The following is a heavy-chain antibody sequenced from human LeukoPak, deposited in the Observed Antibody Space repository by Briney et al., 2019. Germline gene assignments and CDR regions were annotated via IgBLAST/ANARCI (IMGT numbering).Heavy chain of an antibody. D-gene: IGHD4-17*01. Sequence: GRSLRLSCAASGFTFSSYGMHWVRQAPGKGLEWVAVISYDGSNKYYADSVKGRFTISRDNSKNTLYLQMNSLTPDDTAVYYCANRVDYGAYYGMDVWGQGTTVTVSS. CDR1: GFTFSSYG. V-gene: IGHV3-30*18. CDR3: ANRVDYGAYYGMDV. CDR2: ISYDGSNK. J-gene: IGHJ6*02.